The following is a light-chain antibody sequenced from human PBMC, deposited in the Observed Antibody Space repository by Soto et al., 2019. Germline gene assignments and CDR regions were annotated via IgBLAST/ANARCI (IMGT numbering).Light chain of an antibody. V-gene: IGLV2-8*01. Sequence: QSVLTQPPSASGSPGQSVTISCTGTSSDVGGYNYVSWYQQHPGKAPKLMIYEVSKRPPGVPDRFSGSKSGNTASLTVSGLLAEDEADYYCSSYPGSNNFYVFRTGTEVTV. CDR1: SSDVGGYNY. CDR2: EVS. CDR3: SSYPGSNNFYV. J-gene: IGLJ1*01.